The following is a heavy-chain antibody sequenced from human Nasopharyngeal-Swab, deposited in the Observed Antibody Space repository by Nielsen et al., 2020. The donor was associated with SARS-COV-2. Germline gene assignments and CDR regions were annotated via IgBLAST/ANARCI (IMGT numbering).Heavy chain of an antibody. CDR2: ISYDGSNK. J-gene: IGHJ3*02. CDR1: GFTFSSYA. V-gene: IGHV3-30-3*01. Sequence: GSLKISCAASGFTFSSYAMHWVRQAPGKGLEWVAVISYDGSNKYYADSVKGRFTISRDNSKDTLYLQMNSLRAEDTAVYYCARVGVIYGSGAFDIWGQGTMVTVSS. D-gene: IGHD3-10*01. CDR3: ARVGVIYGSGAFDI.